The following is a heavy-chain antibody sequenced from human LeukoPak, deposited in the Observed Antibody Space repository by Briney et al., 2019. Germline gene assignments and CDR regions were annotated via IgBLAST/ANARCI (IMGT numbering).Heavy chain of an antibody. CDR2: IYYSGST. CDR1: GGSISSSSYY. J-gene: IGHJ2*01. CDR3: ARGRGSYPTNWYFDL. Sequence: SETLCLTCTVSGGSISSSSYYWGWIRQPPGKGLEWIGSIYYSGSTYYNPSLKSRVTISVDTSKNQFSLKLSSVTAADTAVYYCARGRGSYPTNWYFDLWGRGTLVTVSS. V-gene: IGHV4-39*07. D-gene: IGHD1-26*01.